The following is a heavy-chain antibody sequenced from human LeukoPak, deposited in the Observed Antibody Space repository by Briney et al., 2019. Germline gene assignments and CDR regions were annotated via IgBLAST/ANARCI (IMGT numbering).Heavy chain of an antibody. CDR2: IIHSATT. D-gene: IGHD3-16*02. Sequence: SETLSLTCAVYGGSFSDYYWRWIRQPPGKGLEWMGEIIHSATTNYRPSLKSRVSISVDTSKNHFSLKLNSVTAADAAMYYCASHYSSGSYRYTGSFDSWGQGMLVNVSS. CDR3: ASHYSSGSYRYTGSFDS. CDR1: GGSFSDYY. J-gene: IGHJ4*02. V-gene: IGHV4-34*12.